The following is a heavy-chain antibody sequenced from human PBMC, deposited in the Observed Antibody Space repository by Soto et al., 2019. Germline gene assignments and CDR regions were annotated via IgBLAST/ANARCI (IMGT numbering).Heavy chain of an antibody. CDR1: GYTFTGYA. J-gene: IGHJ4*02. CDR3: ARDEIAAADTSPLLDY. CDR2: INAGNGNT. V-gene: IGHV1-3*01. Sequence: GASVKVSCKASGYTFTGYAMHWVRQAPGQRFEWMGWINAGNGNTKYSQKFQGRVTITRDTSASTAYMELSSLRSEDTAVYYCARDEIAAADTSPLLDYWGQGTLVTVSS. D-gene: IGHD6-13*01.